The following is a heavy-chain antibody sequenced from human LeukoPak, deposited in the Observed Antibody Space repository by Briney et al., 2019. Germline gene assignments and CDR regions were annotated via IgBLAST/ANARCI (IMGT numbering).Heavy chain of an antibody. CDR3: ARAAVVAASPIYYYDYGMDV. V-gene: IGHV3-11*01. CDR2: ISSSGSTI. CDR1: GFTFSDYY. Sequence: GGSLRLSCAASGFTFSDYYMSWIRQAPGKGLEWVSYISSSGSTIYYADSVKGRFTISRDNAKNSLYLQMNSLRAEDTAVYYCARAAVVAASPIYYYDYGMDVWGQGTTVTVSS. J-gene: IGHJ6*02. D-gene: IGHD2-15*01.